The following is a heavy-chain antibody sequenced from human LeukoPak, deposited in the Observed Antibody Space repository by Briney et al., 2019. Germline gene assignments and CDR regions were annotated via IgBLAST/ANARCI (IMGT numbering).Heavy chain of an antibody. CDR2: INDDGSAT. D-gene: IGHD5-12*01. J-gene: IGHJ4*02. V-gene: IGHV3-74*01. CDR1: GFTFSNYW. Sequence: GGSLRLSCAASGFTFSNYWMHWVRQVPGKGLVWVSRINDDGSATFYADSVKGRFTISRDNAKNALYLQMNSLRAEDTAVYYCAREGQYSGYDFHFDYWGQGTLVTVSS. CDR3: AREGQYSGYDFHFDY.